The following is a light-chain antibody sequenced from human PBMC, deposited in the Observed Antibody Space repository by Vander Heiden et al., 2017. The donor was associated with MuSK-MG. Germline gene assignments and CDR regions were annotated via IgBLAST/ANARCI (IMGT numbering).Light chain of an antibody. Sequence: HSALTQPRSMSGSPGLSLTISCTGTSGDIGAYDYVSWYQQHPGTAPKVLIYDVTKRPSGVPDRFSGSKSGNTASLTSSGRRTEDEADYYCGSYAGTSTHVLFGGGTELTVL. CDR1: SGDIGAYDY. J-gene: IGLJ2*01. V-gene: IGLV2-11*01. CDR2: DVT. CDR3: GSYAGTSTHVL.